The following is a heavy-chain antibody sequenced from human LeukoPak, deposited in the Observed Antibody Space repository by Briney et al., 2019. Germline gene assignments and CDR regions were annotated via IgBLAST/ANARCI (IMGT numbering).Heavy chain of an antibody. CDR1: GFTFSDYY. V-gene: IGHV3-11*01. CDR3: ARTESGSYSIDY. D-gene: IGHD1-26*01. CDR2: ISSSGSTI. Sequence: GGSLSLSCAASGFTFSDYYMSWIRQAPGKGLEWVSYISSSGSTIYYADSVKGRFTISRDNAKNSLYLQMNSLKTEDTAVYYCARTESGSYSIDYWGQGTLVTVSS. J-gene: IGHJ4*02.